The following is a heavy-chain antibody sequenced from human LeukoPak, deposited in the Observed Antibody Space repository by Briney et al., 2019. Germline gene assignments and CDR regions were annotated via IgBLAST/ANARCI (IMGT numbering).Heavy chain of an antibody. Sequence: PGGSLRLSCAASGFTFSSYGMSWVRQAPGKGLEWVSAISGSGGSTYYADSVKGRFTISRDNSKNTLYLQMNSLRAEDTAVYYCAKDYQQLTSRDAFDIWGQGTMVTVSS. J-gene: IGHJ3*02. CDR2: ISGSGGST. D-gene: IGHD2-2*01. CDR3: AKDYQQLTSRDAFDI. V-gene: IGHV3-23*01. CDR1: GFTFSSYG.